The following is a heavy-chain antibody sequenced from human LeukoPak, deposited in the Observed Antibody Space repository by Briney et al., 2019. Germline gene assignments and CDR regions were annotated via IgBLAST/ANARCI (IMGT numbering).Heavy chain of an antibody. D-gene: IGHD6-19*01. Sequence: SGRSLRLSCAASGFTFSSHGMHWVRQAPGKGLEWVAVIWYDGSNKFYADSVKGRFTISRDNSKNTLYLQMNSLRAEDTAVYYCARGRGSGWYDAFDIWGQGTMVTVSS. V-gene: IGHV3-33*01. CDR1: GFTFSSHG. J-gene: IGHJ3*02. CDR3: ARGRGSGWYDAFDI. CDR2: IWYDGSNK.